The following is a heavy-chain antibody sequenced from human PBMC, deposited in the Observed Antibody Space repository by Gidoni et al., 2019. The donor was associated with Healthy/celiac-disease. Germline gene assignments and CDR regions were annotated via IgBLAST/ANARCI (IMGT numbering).Heavy chain of an antibody. CDR3: AKDHNPEWMAFDI. CDR2: ISYDGSNK. J-gene: IGHJ3*02. CDR1: GFTFSSYG. Sequence: QVQLVESGGGVVQPGRSLRLSCAASGFTFSSYGMHWVRQAPGKGLGWVAVISYDGSNKYYADSVKGRFTISRDNSKNTLYLQMNSLRAEDTAVYYCAKDHNPEWMAFDIWGQGTMVTVSS. V-gene: IGHV3-30*18. D-gene: IGHD1-20*01.